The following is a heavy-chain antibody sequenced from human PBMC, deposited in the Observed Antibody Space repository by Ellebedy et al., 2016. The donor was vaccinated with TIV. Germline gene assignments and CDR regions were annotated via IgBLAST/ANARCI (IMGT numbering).Heavy chain of an antibody. CDR3: TRVLLWFGESPLPDEYYFDY. CDR1: GFTFGDYA. J-gene: IGHJ4*02. V-gene: IGHV3-49*03. Sequence: GESLKISCTASGFTFGDYAMSWFRQAPGKGLEWVGFIRSKAYGGTTEYAASVKGRFTISRDDSKSIAYLQMNSLKTEDTAVYYCTRVLLWFGESPLPDEYYFDYWGQGTLVTVSS. D-gene: IGHD3-10*01. CDR2: IRSKAYGGTT.